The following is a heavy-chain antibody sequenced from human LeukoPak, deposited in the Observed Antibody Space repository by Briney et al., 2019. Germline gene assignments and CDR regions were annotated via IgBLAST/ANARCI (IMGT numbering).Heavy chain of an antibody. CDR3: ARDFGAAGSFDY. Sequence: PSETLSLTCTVSGDSISSYYWSWIRQPAGKGLEWIGRIHTSGSTNYNPSLKSRVTTSADTSKNQFSVKLSSVTAADTAVYFCARDFGAAGSFDYWGRGTQVTVSS. D-gene: IGHD6-13*01. CDR1: GDSISSYY. J-gene: IGHJ4*02. V-gene: IGHV4-4*07. CDR2: IHTSGST.